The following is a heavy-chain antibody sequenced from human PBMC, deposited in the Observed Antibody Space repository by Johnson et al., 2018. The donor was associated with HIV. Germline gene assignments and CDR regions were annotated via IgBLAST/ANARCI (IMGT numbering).Heavy chain of an antibody. CDR3: ARGCGGDCAHQEAFDI. J-gene: IGHJ3*02. CDR1: GFTVSRNY. Sequence: VQLMESGGGLIQPGGSLRLSCAASGFTVSRNYMNWVRQAPGKGLEWVSLIYSGGNTYYADSVRGRFTISRDNSKNTLYLQMNNLRAEDTAVYFCARGCGGDCAHQEAFDIWGQGTMVTVSS. CDR2: IYSGGNT. D-gene: IGHD2-21*02. V-gene: IGHV3-53*01.